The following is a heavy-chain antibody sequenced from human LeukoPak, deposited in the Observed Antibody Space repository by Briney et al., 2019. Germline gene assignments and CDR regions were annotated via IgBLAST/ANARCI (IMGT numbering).Heavy chain of an antibody. J-gene: IGHJ4*02. Sequence: SSETLPLTCTVSGVSINSYYWSWLRQPAGKGLEWIGRIYSSWSTNYNPSLKRRVSMSVDTSKNQFSLKLTSVTAADTAVYYCARGGKATVVTMWGQGILVTVSS. CDR1: GVSINSYY. CDR3: ARGGKATVVTM. D-gene: IGHD4-23*01. CDR2: IYSSWST. V-gene: IGHV4-4*07.